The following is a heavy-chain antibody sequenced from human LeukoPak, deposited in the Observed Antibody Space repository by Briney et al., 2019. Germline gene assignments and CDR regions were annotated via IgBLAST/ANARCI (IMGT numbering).Heavy chain of an antibody. V-gene: IGHV1-69*06. Sequence: SVKVSCKASGGTFSSYAISWVRQAPGQGLEWMGGIIPIFGTANYAQKFQGRVTITADKSTSTAYMELSSLRSEDTAVYYRARELWVILRSPFYYYYGMDVWGKGTTVTVSS. J-gene: IGHJ6*04. CDR2: IIPIFGTA. CDR3: ARELWVILRSPFYYYYGMDV. D-gene: IGHD4-17*01. CDR1: GGTFSSYA.